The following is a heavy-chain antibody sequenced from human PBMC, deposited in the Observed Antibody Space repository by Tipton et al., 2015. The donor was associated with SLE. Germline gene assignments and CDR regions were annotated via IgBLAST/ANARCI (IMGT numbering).Heavy chain of an antibody. CDR1: GFTFSSYS. D-gene: IGHD6-19*01. V-gene: IGHV3-48*01. Sequence: SLRLSCAASGFTFSSYSMNWVRQGPGKGLEWVSYISSSSSTIYYADSVKGRFTISRDNAKNSLYLQMDSLRAEDTAVYYCARDRGVAGIICDYWGQGTLVTVSS. CDR2: ISSSSSTI. CDR3: ARDRGVAGIICDY. J-gene: IGHJ4*02.